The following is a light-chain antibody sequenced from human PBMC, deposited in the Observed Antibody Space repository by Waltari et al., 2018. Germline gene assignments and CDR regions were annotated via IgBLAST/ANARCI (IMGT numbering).Light chain of an antibody. V-gene: IGLV2-8*01. CDR1: SSDVGGSKY. CDR3: SSYVGNNNLI. J-gene: IGLJ2*01. CDR2: EVS. Sequence: QSALTQPPSASGSPGQPVTISCTGTSSDVGGSKYVSWYQQHPGKAPKLMIYEVSKRPSGVPDRFSGSKSGNTASLTVSGLQAEDEADYYCSSYVGNNNLIFGGGTKLTVL.